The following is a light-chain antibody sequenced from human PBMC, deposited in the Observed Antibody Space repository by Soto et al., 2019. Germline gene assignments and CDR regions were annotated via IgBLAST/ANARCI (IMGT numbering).Light chain of an antibody. CDR2: EVT. Sequence: QSALTQPASVSGSPGQSIAISCTGSSSDIGIYKYVSWYQQHPGKVPKLIIYEVTNRPSGVSNRFSGSKSGNTASLTISGLQAEDEADYYCSSYAGSYTWVFGGGTKVTVL. J-gene: IGLJ3*02. CDR3: SSYAGSYTWV. CDR1: SSDIGIYKY. V-gene: IGLV2-14*01.